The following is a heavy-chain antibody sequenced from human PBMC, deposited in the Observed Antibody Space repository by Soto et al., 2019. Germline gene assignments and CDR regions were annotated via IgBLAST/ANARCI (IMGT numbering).Heavy chain of an antibody. CDR2: VYYTGST. J-gene: IGHJ4*02. D-gene: IGHD3-16*01. V-gene: IGHV4-59*02. CDR1: GGSVNTFY. Sequence: PSETLSLTCTVSGGSVNTFYWSWIRQPPGKGLEWVEHVYYTGSTDYNPSLKSRVTISVDTTKNQVSLKLNSVTTADTAVYFCARDWGRSNYFDYWGQGTLVTVSS. CDR3: ARDWGRSNYFDY.